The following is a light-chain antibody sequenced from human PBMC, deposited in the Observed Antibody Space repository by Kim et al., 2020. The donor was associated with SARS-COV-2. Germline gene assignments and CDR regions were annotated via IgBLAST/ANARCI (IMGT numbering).Light chain of an antibody. V-gene: IGLV2-18*02. CDR3: SSYTSSNTVV. CDR2: EVS. J-gene: IGLJ2*01. Sequence: GHAVALSCTGTSSDVGSYNRVSRYQQPPGTAPKVMIYEVSNRPSGVPDRFSGSKSGNTASLTISGLQAEDEADYYCSSYTSSNTVVFGGGTQLTVL. CDR1: SSDVGSYNR.